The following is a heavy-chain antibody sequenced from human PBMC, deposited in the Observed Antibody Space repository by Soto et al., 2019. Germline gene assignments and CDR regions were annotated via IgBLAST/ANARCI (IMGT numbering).Heavy chain of an antibody. CDR3: ARDNPRLQLGGNYCYALDV. CDR2: IIPVFRTP. D-gene: IGHD1-1*01. Sequence: QVQLVQSGAEVKKPGSSVKVSCKASGDTFSSFAISCVRQAPGQGFEWMGGIIPVFRTPDYAQKFQGRVTITADESTTTAYLELSSLRSHDAAVYYCARDNPRLQLGGNYCYALDVWGQGTTVIVSS. V-gene: IGHV1-69*12. CDR1: GDTFSSFA. J-gene: IGHJ6*02.